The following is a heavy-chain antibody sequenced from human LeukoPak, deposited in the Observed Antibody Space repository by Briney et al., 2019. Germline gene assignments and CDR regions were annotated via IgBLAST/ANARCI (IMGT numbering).Heavy chain of an antibody. Sequence: PGGSLRLSCTASGFNFGSDAMHWVRQAPGKGLEWVAFIWYDGSNDHYADSVKGRFTISRGNSKNTVCLQMNSLRVEDTAVYYCARDPSGSGWSLNNWGQGTLVTVSS. J-gene: IGHJ4*02. CDR3: ARDPSGSGWSLNN. CDR1: GFNFGSDA. D-gene: IGHD6-19*01. CDR2: IWYDGSND. V-gene: IGHV3-33*01.